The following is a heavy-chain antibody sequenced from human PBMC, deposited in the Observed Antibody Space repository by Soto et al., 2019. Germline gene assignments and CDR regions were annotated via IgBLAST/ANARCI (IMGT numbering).Heavy chain of an antibody. D-gene: IGHD2-15*01. CDR1: GFTFSNYW. CDR2: INSDGSVS. V-gene: IGHV3-74*01. J-gene: IGHJ6*03. Sequence: EVQLVESGGGLVQPGGSLRLSCAASGFTFSNYWRYWVRQAPGKGLGWVSRINSDGSVSSYADSVKGRLTISRDNVKNTLYLQMDSLRAEDTAVYYCARGDCVGGTCYSLAGSFYYYMDVWGKGTTVTVFS. CDR3: ARGDCVGGTCYSLAGSFYYYMDV.